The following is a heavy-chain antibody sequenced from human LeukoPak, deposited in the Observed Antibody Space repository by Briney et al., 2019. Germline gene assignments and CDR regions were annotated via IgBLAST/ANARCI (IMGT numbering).Heavy chain of an antibody. CDR3: AAGIAAAGTGS. D-gene: IGHD1-7*01. Sequence: GASMKVSCKVSGYTLTELSIHWVRQAPGKGLEWMGGFDPENDERIYAQKFHGRVTMTEDTSTDTAYLELSSLTSGDTAVYYCAAGIAAAGTGSWGRGSLVTVSS. V-gene: IGHV1-24*01. J-gene: IGHJ5*02. CDR2: FDPENDER. CDR1: GYTLTELS.